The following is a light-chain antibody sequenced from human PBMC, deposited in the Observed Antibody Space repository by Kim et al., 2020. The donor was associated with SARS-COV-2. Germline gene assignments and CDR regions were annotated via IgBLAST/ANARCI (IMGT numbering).Light chain of an antibody. Sequence: SPGERTTLSCSPSHTITNKLVGWQQKTRQDLRLLLIDATTTATAVPARFISSRSAADFSPPISSLQYQDVAVYYCQQYYDWPPLTFGQGTKVDIK. CDR3: QQYYDWPPLT. V-gene: IGKV3-15*01. J-gene: IGKJ1*01. CDR1: HTITNK. CDR2: DAT.